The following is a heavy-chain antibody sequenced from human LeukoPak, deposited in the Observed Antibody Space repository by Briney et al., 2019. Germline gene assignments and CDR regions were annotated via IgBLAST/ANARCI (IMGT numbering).Heavy chain of an antibody. Sequence: ASVKVSCKASGYTFTSYAMNWGRQAPGQGLEWMGIINPSGGSTSYAQKFQGRVTMTRDTSTSTVYMELSSLRSEDTAVYYCARDSPTKIGSTTGDWFDPWGQGTLVTVSS. CDR2: INPSGGST. J-gene: IGHJ5*02. CDR1: GYTFTSYA. V-gene: IGHV1-46*01. CDR3: ARDSPTKIGSTTGDWFDP. D-gene: IGHD2-2*01.